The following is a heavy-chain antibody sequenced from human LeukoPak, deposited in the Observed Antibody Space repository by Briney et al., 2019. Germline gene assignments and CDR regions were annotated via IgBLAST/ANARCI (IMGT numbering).Heavy chain of an antibody. J-gene: IGHJ4*02. CDR2: IYSGGST. D-gene: IGHD6-13*01. V-gene: IGHV3-53*01. CDR3: ARDPTAAGTPFFDY. Sequence: GGSLRLSCAASGFTASSNYMSWVRQAPGKGLEWVSVIYSGGSTYYADSVKGRFTTPRDISKNTLYFQMNSLKAGDTAVYYCARDPTAAGTPFFDYWGQGTLVTVSS. CDR1: GFTASSNY.